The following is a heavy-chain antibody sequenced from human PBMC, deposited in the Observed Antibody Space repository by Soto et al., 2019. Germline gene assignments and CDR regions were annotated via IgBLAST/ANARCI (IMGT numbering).Heavy chain of an antibody. J-gene: IGHJ3*02. CDR1: GFTFSDHY. V-gene: IGHV3-72*01. CDR3: ARDSLFQLSGRDAFDI. Sequence: PGWSLRLSFAASGFTFSDHYMDWVRQAPGKWLEWVCRTRNKANSYTTEYAASVKGRFTISRDDSKNSLYLQMNSLKTEETAVYYCARDSLFQLSGRDAFDIWGQGTMVTVSS. D-gene: IGHD1-26*01. CDR2: TRNKANSYTT.